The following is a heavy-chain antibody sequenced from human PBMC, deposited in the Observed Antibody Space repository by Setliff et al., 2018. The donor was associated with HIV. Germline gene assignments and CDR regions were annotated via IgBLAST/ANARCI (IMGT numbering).Heavy chain of an antibody. J-gene: IGHJ5*02. CDR3: AKDKGSSGWSA. CDR1: GFTLSTYR. Sequence: GGSLRLSCVASGFTLSTYRMNWVRQAPGKGLEWVSYISSSSSTIYYADSVKGRFTISRDNAKNSLYLQMNSLRVEDTAVYYCAKDKGSSGWSAWGQGTLVTVSS. V-gene: IGHV3-48*01. D-gene: IGHD6-19*01. CDR2: ISSSSSTI.